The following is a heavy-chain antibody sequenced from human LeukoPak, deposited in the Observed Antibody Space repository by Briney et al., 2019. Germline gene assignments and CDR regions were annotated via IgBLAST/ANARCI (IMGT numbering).Heavy chain of an antibody. J-gene: IGHJ4*02. D-gene: IGHD4-17*01. CDR3: ARDHWTATVSKTRLFDY. Sequence: ASVKVSCKASGYTFTSYGISWVRQAPGQGLEWMGWISAYNGNTNYAQKLQGRVTMTTDTSTSTAYMELRSLRSDDTAVYYCARDHWTATVSKTRLFDYWGQGTLATVSS. CDR2: ISAYNGNT. CDR1: GYTFTSYG. V-gene: IGHV1-18*01.